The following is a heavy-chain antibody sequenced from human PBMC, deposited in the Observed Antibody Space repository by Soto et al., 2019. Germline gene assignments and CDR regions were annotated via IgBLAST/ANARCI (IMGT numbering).Heavy chain of an antibody. V-gene: IGHV4-30-2*01. D-gene: IGHD6-13*01. Sequence: SETLSLTCGVSGGSISSGGYSWSWIRQPPGKGLEWIGCIYHSGSTYYNPSLKSRVTISVDRSKNQFSLKLSSVTAADTAVYYCASSHAGAHITAAVHWGQGTLVTVSS. J-gene: IGHJ4*02. CDR3: ASSHAGAHITAAVH. CDR1: GGSISSGGYS. CDR2: IYHSGST.